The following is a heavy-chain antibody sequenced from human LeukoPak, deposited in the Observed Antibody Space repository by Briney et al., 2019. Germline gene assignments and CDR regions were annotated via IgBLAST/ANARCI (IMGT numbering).Heavy chain of an antibody. Sequence: GASVKVSCKASGGTFSGYAISWVRQAPGQGLEWMGGIIPIFGTANYAQKFQGRVTITADKSTSTAYMELSSLRSEDTAVYYCARSRLYCSSTSCYGFDYWGQGTLVTVSS. D-gene: IGHD2-2*01. V-gene: IGHV1-69*06. J-gene: IGHJ4*02. CDR1: GGTFSGYA. CDR3: ARSRLYCSSTSCYGFDY. CDR2: IIPIFGTA.